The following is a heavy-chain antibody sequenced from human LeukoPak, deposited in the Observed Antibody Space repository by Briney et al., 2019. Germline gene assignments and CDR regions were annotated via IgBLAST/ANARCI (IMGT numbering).Heavy chain of an antibody. J-gene: IGHJ4*02. CDR1: GFTFSDYY. Sequence: PGGSLRLSCAASGFTFSDYYMSWIRQAPGEGLEWVSYISGNTFYTNYADSVEGRFTISRDNAKNSLYLQMNSLRADDTAVYYCARDGAAAGPDRADFDYWGQGTLVTVSS. CDR2: ISGNTFYT. CDR3: ARDGAAAGPDRADFDY. D-gene: IGHD6-13*01. V-gene: IGHV3-11*05.